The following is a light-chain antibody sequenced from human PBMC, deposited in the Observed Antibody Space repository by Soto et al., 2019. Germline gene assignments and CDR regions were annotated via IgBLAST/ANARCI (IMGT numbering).Light chain of an antibody. J-gene: IGKJ1*01. Sequence: DIQMTQSPSTLSASVGDRVTITCRASQSISTWLAWYQQKPWKAPKLLIYDASSLESGVPSRFSGSGSGTEFTLTISSLQPDDFATYYCQQYNSYSQTFGQGTKVEI. CDR1: QSISTW. CDR2: DAS. V-gene: IGKV1-5*01. CDR3: QQYNSYSQT.